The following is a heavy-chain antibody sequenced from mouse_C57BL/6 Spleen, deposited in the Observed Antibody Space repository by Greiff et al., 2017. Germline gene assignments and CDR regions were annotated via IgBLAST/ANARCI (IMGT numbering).Heavy chain of an antibody. Sequence: EVKLVESVAELVRPGASVKLSCTASGFNIKNTYMHWVKQRPEQGLEWIGRIDPANGNTKYAPKFQGKATITADTSSNTAYLQLSSLTSEDTAIYYCARGIYDGYYSYAMDYWGQGTSVTVSS. D-gene: IGHD2-3*01. CDR1: GFNIKNTY. CDR3: ARGIYDGYYSYAMDY. J-gene: IGHJ4*01. CDR2: IDPANGNT. V-gene: IGHV14-3*01.